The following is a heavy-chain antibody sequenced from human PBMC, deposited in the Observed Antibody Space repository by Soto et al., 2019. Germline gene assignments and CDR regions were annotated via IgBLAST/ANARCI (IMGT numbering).Heavy chain of an antibody. CDR2: IYYSGST. Sequence: SETLSLTCTVSGGSISSSSYYWGWIRQPPGKGLEWIGSIYYSGSTYYNPSLKSRVTISVDTSKNQFSLKLSSVTAADTAVYYCARHREQQLVPDSFDIWGQGTMVTVSS. CDR3: ARHREQQLVPDSFDI. CDR1: GGSISSSSYY. D-gene: IGHD6-13*01. V-gene: IGHV4-39*01. J-gene: IGHJ3*02.